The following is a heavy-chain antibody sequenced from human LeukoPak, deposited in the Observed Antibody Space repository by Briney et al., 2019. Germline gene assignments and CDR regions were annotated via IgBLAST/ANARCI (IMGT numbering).Heavy chain of an antibody. D-gene: IGHD6-13*01. CDR1: GFTFSSYA. CDR2: VSYDGSNK. CDR3: ARSQSSSLIDY. J-gene: IGHJ4*02. Sequence: PGGSLRLSCAASGFTFSSYAMHWVRQAPGKGLEWVAVVSYDGSNKYYADSVKGRFTISRDNSKNTLYLQMNSLRAEDTAVYFCARSQSSSLIDYWGLGTLVTVSS. V-gene: IGHV3-30-3*01.